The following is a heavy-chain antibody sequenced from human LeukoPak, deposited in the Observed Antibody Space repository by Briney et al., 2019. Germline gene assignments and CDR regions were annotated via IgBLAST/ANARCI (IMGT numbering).Heavy chain of an antibody. J-gene: IGHJ5*02. D-gene: IGHD6-19*01. CDR3: ARWYSSGWYGWFDP. CDR2: IYYSGST. Sequence: SETPSLTCTVSGGSISSYYWSWIRQPPGKGLEWIGYIYYSGSTNYNPSLKSRVTISVDTSKNQFSLKLSSVTAADTAVYYCARWYSSGWYGWFDPWGQGTLVTVSS. CDR1: GGSISSYY. V-gene: IGHV4-59*01.